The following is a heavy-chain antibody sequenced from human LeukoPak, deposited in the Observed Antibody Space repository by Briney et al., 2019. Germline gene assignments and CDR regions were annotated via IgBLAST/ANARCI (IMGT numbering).Heavy chain of an antibody. CDR2: INHSGST. V-gene: IGHV4-34*01. J-gene: IGHJ4*02. CDR1: GGSFSGYY. D-gene: IGHD6-19*01. CDR3: ARAARGSGWYY. Sequence: SETLSLTCAVYGGSFSGYYWSWIRQPPGKGLEWIGEINHSGSTNYNPSLKSRVTISVDTSKNQFSLKLGSVTAADTAVYYCARAARGSGWYYWGQGTLVTVSS.